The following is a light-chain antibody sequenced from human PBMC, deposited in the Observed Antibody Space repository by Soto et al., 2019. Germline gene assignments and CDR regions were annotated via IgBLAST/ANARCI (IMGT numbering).Light chain of an antibody. Sequence: EIVLTQSPGSLSLSPGERATLSCRASQSVSSSYIAWYQQKPGQAPRLLIYGASSRATGIPDRFSGSGSGTDVALTISRLEPQDFAVYYCQQYDSSPLTFGGGTKVEIK. CDR1: QSVSSSY. J-gene: IGKJ4*01. V-gene: IGKV3-20*01. CDR3: QQYDSSPLT. CDR2: GAS.